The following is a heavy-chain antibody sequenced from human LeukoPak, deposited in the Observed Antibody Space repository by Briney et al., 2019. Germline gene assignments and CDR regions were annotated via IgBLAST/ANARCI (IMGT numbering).Heavy chain of an antibody. CDR3: AKDIQYSSGWYDNYYYGMDV. J-gene: IGHJ6*02. D-gene: IGHD6-19*01. CDR1: GFTFDDYA. V-gene: IGHV3-9*01. Sequence: PGRSLRLSCAASGFTFDDYAMHWVRQAPGKGLEWVSGISWNSGSIGYADSVKGRFTISRDNAKNSLYLQMNSLRAEDTALYYCAKDIQYSSGWYDNYYYGMDVWGQGTTVTVSS. CDR2: ISWNSGSI.